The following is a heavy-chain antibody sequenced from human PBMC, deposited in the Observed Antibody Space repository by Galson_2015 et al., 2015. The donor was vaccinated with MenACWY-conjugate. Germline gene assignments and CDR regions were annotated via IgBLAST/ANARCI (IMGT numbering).Heavy chain of an antibody. Sequence: SLRLSCAASGFTFNVYAMHWVRQAPGKGLEWVAFIRNDGSIKYYADSVKGRFAISRDNSKNTVYLQMNSLRAEDTAIYYCAKDAGIYSPPADSWGQGTLVTVSS. CDR1: GFTFNVYA. V-gene: IGHV3-30*02. D-gene: IGHD2-15*01. CDR3: AKDAGIYSPPADS. J-gene: IGHJ5*01. CDR2: IRNDGSIK.